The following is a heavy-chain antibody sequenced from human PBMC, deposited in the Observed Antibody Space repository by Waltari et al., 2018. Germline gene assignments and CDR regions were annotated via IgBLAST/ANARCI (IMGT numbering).Heavy chain of an antibody. Sequence: QVQLQESGPGLVKPSETLSLTCAVSGYSISRGYYWGWIRQPPGKGLEWIGSIYHSGSTYYNPSLKSRVTISVDTSKNQFSLKLSSVTAADTAVYYCARRTGSKYSHVDYWGQGTLVTVSS. CDR1: GYSISRGYY. CDR3: ARRTGSKYSHVDY. J-gene: IGHJ4*02. CDR2: IYHSGST. D-gene: IGHD3-9*01. V-gene: IGHV4-38-2*01.